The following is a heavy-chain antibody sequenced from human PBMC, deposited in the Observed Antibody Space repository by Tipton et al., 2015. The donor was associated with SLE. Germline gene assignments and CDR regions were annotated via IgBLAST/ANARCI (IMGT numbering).Heavy chain of an antibody. J-gene: IGHJ4*02. D-gene: IGHD6-13*01. V-gene: IGHV4-38-2*02. Sequence: TLSLTCTVSGYSISSAYYWGWIRQSPGKGLEWIGSIYHSGSTYYNPSLKSRVTISVDTSKNQFSLNLISVTAADTAAYYCARDGFGIAGAGGFDYWGQGTLVPVSS. CDR1: GYSISSAYY. CDR2: IYHSGST. CDR3: ARDGFGIAGAGGFDY.